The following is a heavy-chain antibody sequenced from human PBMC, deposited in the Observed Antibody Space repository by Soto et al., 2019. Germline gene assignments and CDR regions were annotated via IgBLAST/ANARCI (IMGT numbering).Heavy chain of an antibody. CDR2: IYYSGST. V-gene: IGHV4-31*03. CDR1: GGSISSGGYY. J-gene: IGHJ6*02. CDR3: ARDRVAAGGYYYGMDV. Sequence: KPSETLSLTCTVSGGSISSGGYYWSWIRQHPGKGLAWIGYIYYSGSTYYNPSLKSRVTISVDTSKNQFSLKLSSVTAADTAVYYCARDRVAAGGYYYGMDVWGQGTTVTVSS. D-gene: IGHD6-13*01.